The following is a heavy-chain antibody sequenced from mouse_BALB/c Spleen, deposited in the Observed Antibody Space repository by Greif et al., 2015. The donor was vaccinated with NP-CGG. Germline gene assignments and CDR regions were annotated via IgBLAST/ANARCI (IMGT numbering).Heavy chain of an antibody. V-gene: IGHV6-6*02. J-gene: IGHJ2*01. Sequence: DVKLVESGGGLVQPVGSMKLSCVASGSTFSNYWMNWVRQSPEKGLEWVAEIRLKSNNYATHYAESVKGRFTISRDDSKSSVYLQMNNLRAEDTGIYYCTRPLDGYILPDYWGQGTTLTVSS. CDR1: GSTFSNYW. CDR2: IRLKSNNYAT. D-gene: IGHD1-2*01. CDR3: TRPLDGYILPDY.